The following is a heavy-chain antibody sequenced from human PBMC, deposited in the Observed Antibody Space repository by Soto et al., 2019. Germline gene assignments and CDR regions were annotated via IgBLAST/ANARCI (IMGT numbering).Heavy chain of an antibody. J-gene: IGHJ4*02. CDR3: ARLPHYFTIFGVVIQPGYFDY. Sequence: SGPTLVNPTQTLTLTCTFSGFSLSTSGVGVGWIRQPPGKALEWLALIYWDDGKRYSPSLKSRLTITKDTSKNQVVLTMTNMDPVDTATYYCARLPHYFTIFGVVIQPGYFDYWGQGTLVTVSS. D-gene: IGHD3-3*01. CDR2: IYWDDGK. CDR1: GFSLSTSGVG. V-gene: IGHV2-5*02.